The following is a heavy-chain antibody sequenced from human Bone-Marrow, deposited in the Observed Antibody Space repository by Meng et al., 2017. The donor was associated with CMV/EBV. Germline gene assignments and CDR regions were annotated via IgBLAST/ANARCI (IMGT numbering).Heavy chain of an antibody. Sequence: GSLRLSCTVSGASLSSTSSYWGWIRRPPGKGLEWIGSIYYTGSTYYNPSLKSRVTISVDTSKNQFSLKLSSVTAADTAVYYCSRARDIVVVPAVYYYYYYGMDVWGQGTTVTGSS. D-gene: IGHD2-2*01. CDR1: GASLSSTSSY. CDR2: IYYTGST. CDR3: SRARDIVVVPAVYYYYYYGMDV. J-gene: IGHJ6*01. V-gene: IGHV4-39*07.